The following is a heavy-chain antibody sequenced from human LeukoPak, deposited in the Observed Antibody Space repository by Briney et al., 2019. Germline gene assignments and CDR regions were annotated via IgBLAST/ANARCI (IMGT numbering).Heavy chain of an antibody. D-gene: IGHD6-13*01. V-gene: IGHV3-7*01. J-gene: IGHJ4*02. CDR1: GFTFSSYW. CDR2: IKQDGSEK. CDR3: ARGRFLIGGGGAAADTPTYYFDY. Sequence: GGSLRLSCAASGFTFSSYWMSWVRQAPGKGLEWVANIKQDGSEKYYVDSVKGRFTISRDKAKNSLYLQMNSLRAEDTAVYYCARGRFLIGGGGAAADTPTYYFDYWGQGTLVTVSS.